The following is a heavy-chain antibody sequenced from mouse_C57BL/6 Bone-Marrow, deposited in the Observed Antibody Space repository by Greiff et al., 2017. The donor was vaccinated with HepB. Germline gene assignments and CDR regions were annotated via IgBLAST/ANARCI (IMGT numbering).Heavy chain of an antibody. D-gene: IGHD1-1*01. CDR1: GFTFSSYG. Sequence: EVMLVESGGDLVKPGGSLKLSCAASGFTFSSYGMSWVRQTPDKRLEWVATISSGGSYTYYPDSVKGRFTISRDNAKNTLYLQMSSLKSEDTAMYYCARPPYGSSFDYWGQGTTLTVSS. J-gene: IGHJ2*01. V-gene: IGHV5-6*01. CDR2: ISSGGSYT. CDR3: ARPPYGSSFDY.